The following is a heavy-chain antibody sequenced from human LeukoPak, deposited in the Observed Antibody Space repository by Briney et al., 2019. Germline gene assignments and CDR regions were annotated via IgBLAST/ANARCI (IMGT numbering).Heavy chain of an antibody. V-gene: IGHV7-4-1*02. CDR1: EYTFASYD. CDR3: ARAPTVHPKPFDY. CDR2: INTNTGNP. J-gene: IGHJ4*02. D-gene: IGHD4-17*01. Sequence: ASVKVSCKASEYTFASYDINWVRQATGQGLEWMGWINTNTGNPTYAQGFTGRFVFSLDTSVSTAYLQISSLKAEDTAVYYCARAPTVHPKPFDYWGQGTLVTVSS.